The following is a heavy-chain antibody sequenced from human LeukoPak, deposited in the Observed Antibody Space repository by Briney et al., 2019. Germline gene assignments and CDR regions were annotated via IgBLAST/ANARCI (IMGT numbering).Heavy chain of an antibody. CDR3: ARRSAASQQQLNWFDP. Sequence: RSSETLSLTCAVSGYSISSGYYWGWIRQPPGKGLEWIGSIYHSGSTYYNPSLKSRVTISVGTSKNQFSLKLSSVTAADTAVYYCARRSAASQQQLNWFDPWGQGTLVTVSS. CDR1: GYSISSGYY. CDR2: IYHSGST. D-gene: IGHD6-13*01. J-gene: IGHJ5*02. V-gene: IGHV4-38-2*01.